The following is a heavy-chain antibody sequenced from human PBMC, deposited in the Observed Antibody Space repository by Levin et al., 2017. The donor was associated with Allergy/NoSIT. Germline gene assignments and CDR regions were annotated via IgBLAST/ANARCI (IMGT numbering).Heavy chain of an antibody. CDR3: ARATRSSLIHYFDH. Sequence: SETLSFTCTVSXXXXXXYXXXXXXXXXXKGLEWIGYMYYSGSTNYNPSLKSRVTISVDTSKNQFSLKLMSVTAADTAVYYCARATRSSLIHYFDHWGQGTLVTVSS. D-gene: IGHD6-13*01. V-gene: IGHV4-59*01. CDR1: XXXXXXYX. J-gene: IGHJ4*02. CDR2: MYYSGST.